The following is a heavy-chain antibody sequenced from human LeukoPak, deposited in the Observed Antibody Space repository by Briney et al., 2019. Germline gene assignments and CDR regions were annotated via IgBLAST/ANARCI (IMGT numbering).Heavy chain of an antibody. D-gene: IGHD3-10*01. V-gene: IGHV1-2*02. CDR3: ARANYYGSGSYPFDP. CDR1: GYTFTGYY. Sequence: ASVKVSCKASGYTFTGYYMHWVRQAPGQGLEWMGWINPNSGGTNYAQKFQGRVTMTRDTSISTAYMELSRLRSDDTAVYYCARANYYGSGSYPFDPWGQGTLVTVSS. CDR2: INPNSGGT. J-gene: IGHJ5*02.